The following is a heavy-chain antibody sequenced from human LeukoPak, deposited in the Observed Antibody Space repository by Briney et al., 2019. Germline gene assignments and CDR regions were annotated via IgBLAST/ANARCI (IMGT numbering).Heavy chain of an antibody. CDR1: GGSISSYY. CDR3: ARFAYCGGHCWYYFDY. CDR2: IYSSGST. D-gene: IGHD2-21*02. Sequence: PSETLSLNCTVSGGSISSYYWSWIRQPPGKGLEWIGYIYSSGSTNYNPSLKSRITISVDTSKNQFSLKLSSVTAADTAVYYCARFAYCGGHCWYYFDYWGQGSLVTVSS. J-gene: IGHJ4*02. V-gene: IGHV4-59*01.